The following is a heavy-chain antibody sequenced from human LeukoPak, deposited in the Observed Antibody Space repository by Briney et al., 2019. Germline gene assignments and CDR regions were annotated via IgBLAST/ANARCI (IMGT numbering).Heavy chain of an antibody. CDR2: IYCSGKD. J-gene: IGHJ4*02. CDR3: ARGGWDGSYFDY. Sequence: SSETLSLTSTVPGDSTSSYYWRWIPQTPGKGLECIGNIYCSGKDYYTSSLKRRVTISVDTSNNQFSLKLSSVTAADTAVYYCARGGWDGSYFDYWGEGTLVTVSS. D-gene: IGHD6-19*01. V-gene: IGHV4-59*01. CDR1: GDSTSSYY.